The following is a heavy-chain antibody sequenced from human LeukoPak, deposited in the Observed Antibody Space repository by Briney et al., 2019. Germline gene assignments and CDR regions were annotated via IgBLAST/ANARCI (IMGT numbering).Heavy chain of an antibody. CDR1: GGSISSSSYY. CDR3: ARHREYSSPWVDY. J-gene: IGHJ4*02. D-gene: IGHD6-6*01. CDR2: IYYSGST. Sequence: PSETLSLTCTVSGGSISSSSYYWGWIRQPPGKGLEWIGSIYYSGSTYYNPSLKSRVTISVDTSKNQFSLKLSSVTAADTAVYYCARHREYSSPWVDYWGQGTLVTVSS. V-gene: IGHV4-39*01.